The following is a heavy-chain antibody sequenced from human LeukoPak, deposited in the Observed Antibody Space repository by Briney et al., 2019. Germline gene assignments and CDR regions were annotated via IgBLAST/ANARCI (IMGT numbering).Heavy chain of an antibody. CDR2: ISASGDSE. CDR3: ARYQGSVTVVTPSPLDY. CDR1: GFTFSNYA. Sequence: GGSLRLSCEVSGFTFSNYAMSWVRRAPGQGLEWVSVISASGDSEHLADSVKGRFTISRDNAKNSLYLQMNSLRAEDTAVYYCARYQGSVTVVTPSPLDYWGQGTLVTVSS. V-gene: IGHV3-21*04. D-gene: IGHD4-23*01. J-gene: IGHJ4*02.